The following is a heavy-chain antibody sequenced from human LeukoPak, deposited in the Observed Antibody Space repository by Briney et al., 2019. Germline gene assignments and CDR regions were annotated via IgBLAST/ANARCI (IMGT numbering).Heavy chain of an antibody. CDR3: ARNRYSGSYVHFDY. CDR2: MNPNSGNT. D-gene: IGHD1-26*01. J-gene: IGHJ4*02. CDR1: GYTFTSYD. V-gene: IGHV1-8*03. Sequence: ASVKVSCKASGYTFTSYDINWVRQATGQGLEWMGWMNPNSGNTGYAQKFQGRVTITADKSTSTAYMELSSLRSEDTAVYYCARNRYSGSYVHFDYWGQGTLVTVSS.